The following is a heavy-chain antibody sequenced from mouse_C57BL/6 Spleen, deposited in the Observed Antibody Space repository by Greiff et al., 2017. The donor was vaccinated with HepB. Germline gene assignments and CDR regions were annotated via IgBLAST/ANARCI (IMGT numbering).Heavy chain of an antibody. CDR3: ARRYDYDGYYYAMDY. D-gene: IGHD2-4*01. Sequence: QVQLQQPGAELVKPGASVKLSCKASGYTFTSYWMHWVKQRPGQGLEWIGMIHPNSGSTNYNEKFKSKATLTVDNSSSTAYMQLSSLTSEDSAVYYCARRYDYDGYYYAMDYWGQGTSVTVSS. CDR2: IHPNSGST. CDR1: GYTFTSYW. J-gene: IGHJ4*01. V-gene: IGHV1-64*01.